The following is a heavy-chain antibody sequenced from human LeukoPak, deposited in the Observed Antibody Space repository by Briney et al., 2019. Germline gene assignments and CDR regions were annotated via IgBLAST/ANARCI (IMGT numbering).Heavy chain of an antibody. Sequence: PGGSLRLSCAASGFTFSSYSVNWVRQAPGKGLEWVSYISSSSSTIYYADSVKGRFTISRDNAKNSLYLQMNSLRAEDTAVYYCARNKQELPPTFDYWGQGTLVTVSS. V-gene: IGHV3-48*01. CDR3: ARNKQELPPTFDY. J-gene: IGHJ4*02. CDR2: ISSSSSTI. CDR1: GFTFSSYS. D-gene: IGHD1-26*01.